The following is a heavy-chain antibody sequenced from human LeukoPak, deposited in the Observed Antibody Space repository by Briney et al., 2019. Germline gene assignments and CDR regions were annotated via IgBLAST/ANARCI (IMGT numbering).Heavy chain of an antibody. D-gene: IGHD3-10*01. CDR1: GFSVSSSY. CDR2: LYSGGNT. J-gene: IGHJ5*02. CDR3: ASPMVRGVMSWFDP. Sequence: GSLRLSCAASGFSVSSSYMNWVRQAPGKGLEWVSVLYSGGNTYYADSVKGRFTISRDNSKNTLYLQMNSLRVEDTAVYYCASPMVRGVMSWFDPWGQGTLVTVSS. V-gene: IGHV3-53*01.